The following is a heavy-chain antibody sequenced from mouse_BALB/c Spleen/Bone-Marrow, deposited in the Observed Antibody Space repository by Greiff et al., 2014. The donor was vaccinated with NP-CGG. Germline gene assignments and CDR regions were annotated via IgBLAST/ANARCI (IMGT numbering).Heavy chain of an antibody. J-gene: IGHJ4*01. CDR2: ISGYYGDA. CDR3: ARSGKVRNAMDY. CDR1: GYTFTDYA. D-gene: IGHD2-14*01. V-gene: IGHV1-67*01. Sequence: QVQLQQSGAELVRPGVSVKISCKGSGYTFTDYAIHWVKQSHAKSLEWIGLISGYYGDAIYNQKFKGKATMTVDKSSRTAYMDLARLTSEDSAIDYCARSGKVRNAMDYWGQGTSVTVSS.